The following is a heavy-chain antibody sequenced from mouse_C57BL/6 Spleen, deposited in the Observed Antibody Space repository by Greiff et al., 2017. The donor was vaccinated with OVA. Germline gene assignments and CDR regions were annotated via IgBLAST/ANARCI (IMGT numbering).Heavy chain of an antibody. D-gene: IGHD1-1*01. Sequence: VQLKESGPELVKPGASVKISCKASGYSFTGYYMNWVKQSPEKSLEWIGEINPSTGGTTYNQKFKAKATLTVDKSSSTAYMQLKSLTSEDSAVYYCARWGTTDWFAYWGQGTLVTVSA. V-gene: IGHV1-42*01. CDR3: ARWGTTDWFAY. CDR2: INPSTGGT. CDR1: GYSFTGYY. J-gene: IGHJ3*01.